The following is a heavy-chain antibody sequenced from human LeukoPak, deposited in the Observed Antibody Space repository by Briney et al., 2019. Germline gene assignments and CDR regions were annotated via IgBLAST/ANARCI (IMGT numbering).Heavy chain of an antibody. CDR2: IKQGGSEK. V-gene: IGHV3-7*01. D-gene: IGHD3-10*01. CDR1: GFSFSSYG. Sequence: GGTLRLSCAASGFSFSSYGMSWVRQAPGKGLEWVANIKQGGSEKNYVDSMKGRFTIARDDAKNSLYLQMNSLRAEDTAVYFCARDKGGMVPFDYWGQGTLVTVSS. CDR3: ARDKGGMVPFDY. J-gene: IGHJ4*02.